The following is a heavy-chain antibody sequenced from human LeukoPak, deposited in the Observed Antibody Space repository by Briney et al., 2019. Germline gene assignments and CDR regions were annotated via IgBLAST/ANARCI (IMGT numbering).Heavy chain of an antibody. CDR2: ISSSSSYI. CDR3: ARRSAPCGLDY. J-gene: IGHJ4*02. CDR1: GFTFSSYS. D-gene: IGHD3/OR15-3a*01. V-gene: IGHV3-21*04. Sequence: PGGSLRLSCAASGFTFSSYSMTWVRQAPGKGLEWVSSISSSSSYIYYADLVKGRFTISRDNAKNSLYLQMNSLRAEDTAFYYCARRSAPCGLDYWGQGTLVTVSS.